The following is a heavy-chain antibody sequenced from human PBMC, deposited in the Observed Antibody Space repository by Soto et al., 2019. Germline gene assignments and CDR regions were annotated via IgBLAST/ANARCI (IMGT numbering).Heavy chain of an antibody. CDR2: ISSNGGST. Sequence: GGCLRLSCAASGFTFSSYAMHWVRQAPGKGLEYVSAISSNGGSTYYANSVKGRFTISRDNSKNTLYLQMGSLRAEDMAVYYCASGIVLMVPDYWGQGTLVTVSS. D-gene: IGHD2-8*01. CDR3: ASGIVLMVPDY. J-gene: IGHJ4*02. V-gene: IGHV3-64*01. CDR1: GFTFSSYA.